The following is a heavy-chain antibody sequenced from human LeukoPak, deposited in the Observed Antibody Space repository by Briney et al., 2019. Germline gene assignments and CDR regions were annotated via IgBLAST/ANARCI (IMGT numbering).Heavy chain of an antibody. J-gene: IGHJ4*02. V-gene: IGHV3-23*01. CDR2: IVGSGGST. CDR1: GFTFSNYA. D-gene: IGHD3-9*01. CDR3: SKWGDYDVLTGYYDSDF. Sequence: GASLRLSCAASGFTFSNYAMSWVRQAPGKGLEWVSAIVGSGGSTYYADSVQGRFTISRDNSKNTLFLQMNSLRVEDTALYYCSKWGDYDVLTGYYDSDFWGQGTLVTVSS.